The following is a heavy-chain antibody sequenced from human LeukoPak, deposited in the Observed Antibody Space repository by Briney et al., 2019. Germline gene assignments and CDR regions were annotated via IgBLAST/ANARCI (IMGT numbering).Heavy chain of an antibody. Sequence: ASVKVSCKASGYTFTSYYMHWVRQASGQGLEWMGIINPSGGSTGYAQKFQGRVTMTRDTSTSTVYMELSSLRSEYTAVYYCARHPRLGYSYGYNYYYGMDVWGQGTTVTVSS. CDR3: ARHPRLGYSYGYNYYYGMDV. D-gene: IGHD5-18*01. CDR1: GYTFTSYY. J-gene: IGHJ6*02. CDR2: INPSGGST. V-gene: IGHV1-46*01.